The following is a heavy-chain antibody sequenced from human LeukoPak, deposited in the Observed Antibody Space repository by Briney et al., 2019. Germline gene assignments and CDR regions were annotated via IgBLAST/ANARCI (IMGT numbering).Heavy chain of an antibody. D-gene: IGHD4-11*01. J-gene: IGHJ6*03. Sequence: GASVKVSCKASGYTFTGYFMHWVRQAPGQGLECMGWINSNSGGTNYAQKFQGRVTMTRDTSISTAYMELSRLRSDDTAVYYCATNHPLYSNYASWPYYYYYYMDVWGKGTTVTVSS. CDR3: ATNHPLYSNYASWPYYYYYYMDV. CDR1: GYTFTGYF. CDR2: INSNSGGT. V-gene: IGHV1-2*02.